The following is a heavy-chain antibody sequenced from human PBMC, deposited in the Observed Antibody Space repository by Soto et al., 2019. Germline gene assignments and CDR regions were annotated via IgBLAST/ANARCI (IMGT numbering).Heavy chain of an antibody. V-gene: IGHV3-23*01. Sequence: RRLSCTASGSTFSRSAMSWVRHAPGKGLEWVSPISGSGGSTYYADSVKGRFTISRDNSKNPMYLQMNSLRAEDTAVYYCAKPRGGSYDFDYWGQATLVTVSS. CDR2: ISGSGGST. CDR3: AKPRGGSYDFDY. D-gene: IGHD1-26*01. J-gene: IGHJ4*02. CDR1: GSTFSRSA.